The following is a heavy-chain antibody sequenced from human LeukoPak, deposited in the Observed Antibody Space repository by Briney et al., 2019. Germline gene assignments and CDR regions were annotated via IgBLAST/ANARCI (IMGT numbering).Heavy chain of an antibody. V-gene: IGHV3-23*01. CDR2: ISGSGGST. D-gene: IGHD3-16*02. J-gene: IGHJ4*02. CDR1: GFTFSNSA. Sequence: GGSLRLSCAASGFTFSNSALSWVRQAPGKGLEWVSDISGSGGSTYYADSVKGRFTISRDNSKNTLYLQMNSLRAEDTAVYYCAKYVWGSYRSFDYWGQGTLVTVSS. CDR3: AKYVWGSYRSFDY.